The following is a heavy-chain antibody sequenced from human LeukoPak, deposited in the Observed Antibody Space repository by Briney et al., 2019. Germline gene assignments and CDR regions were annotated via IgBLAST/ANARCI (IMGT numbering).Heavy chain of an antibody. D-gene: IGHD3-10*01. V-gene: IGHV1-3*01. CDR3: ARTMVRLYYYGMDV. J-gene: IGHJ6*02. CDR1: GYTFTSYA. CDR2: INAGNGNT. Sequence: ASVKVSCKASGYTFTSYAMHWVRQAPGQRREWMGWINAGNGNTKYSQKFQGRVTITRDTSASTAYMELRSLRSEDTAVYYCARTMVRLYYYGMDVWGQGTTVTVSS.